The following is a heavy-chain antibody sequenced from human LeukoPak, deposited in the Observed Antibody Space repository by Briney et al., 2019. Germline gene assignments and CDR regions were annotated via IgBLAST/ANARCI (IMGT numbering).Heavy chain of an antibody. CDR2: ISYDGSNK. J-gene: IGHJ4*02. V-gene: IGHV3-30*18. D-gene: IGHD3-16*01. CDR1: GFTFSNAW. Sequence: PGVSLRLSCAASGFTFSNAWMTWVRQAPGKGLEWVAVISYDGSNKYYADSVEGRFTISRDNSKNTLYLQMNSLRAEDTAVYYCAKDLWGYWGQGTLVTVSS. CDR3: AKDLWGY.